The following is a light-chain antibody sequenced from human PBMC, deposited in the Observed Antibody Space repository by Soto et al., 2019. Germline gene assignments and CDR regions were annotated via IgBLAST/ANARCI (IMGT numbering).Light chain of an antibody. J-gene: IGKJ5*01. V-gene: IGKV3-20*01. CDR3: QQYGSSPPVT. CDR1: QSVSSSY. CDR2: GAS. Sequence: EIVLTQSPGTLSLSPGERATLSCGASQSVSSSYLAWYQQKPGQPPRLLIYGASGRANGIPNRFSGSGSGTDFTLTISRLEPEDFAVYYCQQYGSSPPVTFGQGTRLEIK.